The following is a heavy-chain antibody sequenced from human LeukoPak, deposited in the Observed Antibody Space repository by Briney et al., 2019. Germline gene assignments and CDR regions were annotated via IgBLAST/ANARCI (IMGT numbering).Heavy chain of an antibody. J-gene: IGHJ4*02. CDR1: GFTFSSYA. CDR2: IYSGGST. D-gene: IGHD3-16*01. V-gene: IGHV3-23*03. CDR3: AKGGLRGTYYFDY. Sequence: GGSLRLSCAASGFTFSSYAMSWVRQAPGKGLEWVSVIYSGGSTYYADSVKGRFTVSRDNSKNTLYLLMNSLRAEDTAVYYCAKGGLRGTYYFDYWGQGTLVTVSS.